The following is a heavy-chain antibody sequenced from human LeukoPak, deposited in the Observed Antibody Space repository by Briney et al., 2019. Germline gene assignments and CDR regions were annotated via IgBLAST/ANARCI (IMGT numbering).Heavy chain of an antibody. CDR3: AKDVFGDGYNSAFDI. J-gene: IGHJ3*02. CDR2: ILYDGTNK. V-gene: IGHV3-30*02. D-gene: IGHD5-24*01. Sequence: GGSLRLSCAASGFTLSNYGMHWVRQAPGKGLEWVALILYDGTNKYCADSVKGRFTISRDNSKNTLYLQMDSLRAEDTAVYYCAKDVFGDGYNSAFDIWGQGTMVTVSS. CDR1: GFTLSNYG.